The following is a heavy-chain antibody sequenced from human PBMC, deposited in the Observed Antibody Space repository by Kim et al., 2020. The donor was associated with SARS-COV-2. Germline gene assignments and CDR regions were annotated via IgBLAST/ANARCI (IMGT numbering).Heavy chain of an antibody. CDR3: AREGSFWSGKYYYGMDV. Sequence: SETLSLTCTVSGGSISSGGYYWSWIRQHPGKGLEWIGYIYYSGSTYYNPSLKSRVTISVDTSKNQFSLKLSSVTAADTAVYYCAREGSFWSGKYYYGMDVWGQGTTVTVSS. V-gene: IGHV4-31*03. CDR1: GGSISSGGYY. D-gene: IGHD3-3*01. CDR2: IYYSGST. J-gene: IGHJ6*02.